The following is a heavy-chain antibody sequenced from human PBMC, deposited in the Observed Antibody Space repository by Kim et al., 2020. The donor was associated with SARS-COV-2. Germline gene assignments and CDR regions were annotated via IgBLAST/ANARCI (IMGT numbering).Heavy chain of an antibody. CDR2: IYHSGST. V-gene: IGHV4-4*02. CDR3: ARLHPGNEYYGSGSYP. D-gene: IGHD3-10*01. CDR1: GGSISSSNW. J-gene: IGHJ5*02. Sequence: SETLSLTCAVSGGSISSSNWWSWVRQPPGKGLEWIGEIYHSGSTNYNPSLKSRVTISVDKSKNQFSLKLSSVTAADTAVYYCARLHPGNEYYGSGSYPWGQGTLVTVSS.